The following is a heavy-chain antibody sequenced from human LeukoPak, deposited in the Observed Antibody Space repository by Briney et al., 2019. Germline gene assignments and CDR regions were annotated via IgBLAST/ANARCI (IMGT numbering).Heavy chain of an antibody. D-gene: IGHD3-3*01. CDR3: ARGPVLRFLEWLFPFDY. V-gene: IGHV4-34*01. Sequence: SETLSLTCAVYGGSFSGYYWSWIRQPPGKGLEWIGEINHSGSTNYNPSLKSRVTISVDTSKNQFSLKLSSVTAADTAVYYCARGPVLRFLEWLFPFDYWGQGTLVTVSS. J-gene: IGHJ4*02. CDR1: GGSFSGYY. CDR2: INHSGST.